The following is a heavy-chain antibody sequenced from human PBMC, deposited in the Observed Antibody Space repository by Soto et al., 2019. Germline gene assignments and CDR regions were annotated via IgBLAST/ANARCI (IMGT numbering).Heavy chain of an antibody. J-gene: IGHJ5*02. V-gene: IGHV1-8*01. CDR2: MNPNSGNT. Sequence: ASVKVSCKASGYTSTSYDINWVRQATGQGLEWMGWMNPNSGNTGYAQKFQGRVTMTRNTSISTAYMELSSLRSEDTAVYYCAREVFYGSGSYSTYNWFDPWGQGTLVTVSS. CDR3: AREVFYGSGSYSTYNWFDP. CDR1: GYTSTSYD. D-gene: IGHD3-10*01.